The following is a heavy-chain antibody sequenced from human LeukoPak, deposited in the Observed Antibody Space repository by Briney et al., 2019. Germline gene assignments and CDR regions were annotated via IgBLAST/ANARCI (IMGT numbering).Heavy chain of an antibody. CDR3: AKESTGTPWFDP. CDR2: ISGSGGST. CDR1: GFTFSDYY. D-gene: IGHD1-1*01. Sequence: GGSLRLSCAASGFTFSDYYMSWIRQASGKGLEWVSAISGSGGSTYYADSVKGRFTISRDNSKNTLYLQMNSLRAEDTAVYYCAKESTGTPWFDPWGQGTLVTVSS. J-gene: IGHJ5*02. V-gene: IGHV3-23*01.